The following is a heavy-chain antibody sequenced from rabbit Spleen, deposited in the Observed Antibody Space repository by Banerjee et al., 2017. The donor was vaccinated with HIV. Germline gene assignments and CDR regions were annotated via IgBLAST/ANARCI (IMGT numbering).Heavy chain of an antibody. CDR2: IYSRSGST. J-gene: IGHJ4*01. V-gene: IGHV1S45*01. CDR3: ARDSTSGDNGEVNGFNL. Sequence: QEQLEESGGDLIKPGTSLTLTCTASGFSFNSGYDMCWVRQAPGKGLEWIGCIYSRSGSTYYAGWAKGRFTISKTSTTVTLQMTSLTAADTATYFCARDSTSGDNGEVNGFNLWGQGTLVTVS. CDR1: GFSFNSGYD. D-gene: IGHD1-1*01.